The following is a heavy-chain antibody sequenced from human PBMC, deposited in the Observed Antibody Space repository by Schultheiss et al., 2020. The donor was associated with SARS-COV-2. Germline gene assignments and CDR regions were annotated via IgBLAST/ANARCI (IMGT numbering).Heavy chain of an antibody. CDR2: INHSGST. V-gene: IGHV4-59*01. J-gene: IGHJ6*02. Sequence: SETLSLTCTVSGGSISSYYWSWIRQPAGKGLEWIGEINHSGSTNYNPSLKSRVTISVDTSKNQFSLKLSSVTAADTAVYYCARGYCSSTSCSLYGMDVWGQGTTVTVSS. CDR1: GGSISSYY. CDR3: ARGYCSSTSCSLYGMDV. D-gene: IGHD2-2*01.